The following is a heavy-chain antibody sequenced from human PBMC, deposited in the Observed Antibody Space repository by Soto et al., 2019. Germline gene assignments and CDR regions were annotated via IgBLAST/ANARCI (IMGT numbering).Heavy chain of an antibody. Sequence: SETLSLTCTVAGDSISNRSYHWGWVRQPPGKGLEWIGSIYYSGNTYHNPSLKSRVTLSVATSKNQFSLKLSSVTAADTAVYYCAREYSGSYTRWKDFDYWGQGTLVTVS. J-gene: IGHJ4*02. D-gene: IGHD1-26*01. V-gene: IGHV4-39*02. CDR3: AREYSGSYTRWKDFDY. CDR1: GDSISNRSYH. CDR2: IYYSGNT.